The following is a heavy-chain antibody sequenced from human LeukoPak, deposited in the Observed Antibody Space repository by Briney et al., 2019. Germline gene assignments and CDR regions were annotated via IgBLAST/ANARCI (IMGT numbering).Heavy chain of an antibody. V-gene: IGHV3-48*01. J-gene: IGHJ2*01. Sequence: PGGSLRLSCAASGFTFSLYSMTWVRQAPGKGLEWISYIGGISGTIKYADSVKGRFTISRDNAKNSLYLQMNSLRAEDSALYHCARLGIWSGPDNGNWYFDLWGRGTLVTVSS. CDR1: GFTFSLYS. D-gene: IGHD3-3*01. CDR3: ARLGIWSGPDNGNWYFDL. CDR2: IGGISGTI.